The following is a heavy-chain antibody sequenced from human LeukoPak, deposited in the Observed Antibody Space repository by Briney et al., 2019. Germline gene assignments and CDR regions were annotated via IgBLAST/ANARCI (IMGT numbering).Heavy chain of an antibody. CDR1: GGSFSSYY. J-gene: IGHJ4*02. CDR2: IYYSGST. Sequence: ASETLSLTCSVSGGSFSSYYWNWIRQPPWKGLEWIGYIYYSGSTNYNPSLKSRVTISVDTSKNQFSLKLSSVTAADTAVYYCARHFSGAAPGFVWGQGTLVTVSS. CDR3: ARHFSGAAPGFV. D-gene: IGHD2-21*01. V-gene: IGHV4-59*08.